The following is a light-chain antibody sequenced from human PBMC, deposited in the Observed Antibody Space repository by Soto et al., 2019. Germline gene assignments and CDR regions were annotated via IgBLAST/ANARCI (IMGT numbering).Light chain of an antibody. CDR2: GNS. Sequence: QSVLTQPPSVSGAPGQRVTISCTGSSSNIGAGYDVHWYQQLPGTASKLLIYGNSNRPSGVPDRFSGSKSGTSASLAITGLQAEDEADYYCQSYDTSLTPYVFGTGTQLTVL. CDR3: QSYDTSLTPYV. V-gene: IGLV1-40*01. J-gene: IGLJ1*01. CDR1: SSNIGAGYD.